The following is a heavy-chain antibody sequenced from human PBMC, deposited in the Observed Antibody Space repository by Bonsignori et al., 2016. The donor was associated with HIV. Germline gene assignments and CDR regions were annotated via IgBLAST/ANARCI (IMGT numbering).Heavy chain of an antibody. D-gene: IGHD1-26*01. Sequence: WIRQPPGKGLEWVSSTTGHSTYIYYADSVKGRFTISRDNAKNSLYLQMNSLRADDTAIYYCASHLDGRYYSYWGQGTLVTVSS. CDR2: TTGHSTYI. V-gene: IGHV3-21*01. CDR3: ASHLDGRYYSY. J-gene: IGHJ4*02.